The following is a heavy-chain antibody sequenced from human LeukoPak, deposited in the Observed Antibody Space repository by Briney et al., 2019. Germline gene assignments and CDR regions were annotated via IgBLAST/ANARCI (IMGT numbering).Heavy chain of an antibody. V-gene: IGHV3-30*18. CDR1: GFTFSSSG. Sequence: GGSLRLSCAASGFTFSSSGMHWVRQAPGKGLEWVSTVSQDGSNRYYGDSVKGRFFSSRDNSRNTVYLQMNSLRAEDTAVYFCAKDTPSPNSGFYHYWGQGTPATVSS. D-gene: IGHD1-26*01. CDR3: AKDTPSPNSGFYHY. J-gene: IGHJ4*02. CDR2: VSQDGSNR.